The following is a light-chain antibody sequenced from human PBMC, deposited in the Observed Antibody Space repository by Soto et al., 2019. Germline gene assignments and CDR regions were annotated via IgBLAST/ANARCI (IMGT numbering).Light chain of an antibody. CDR3: QPYNSNSRT. Sequence: DIQMTQSPSTLSASVGDRVTITYRASQSITTYLAWYQQKPGEAPKLLIYKASTLERGVPSRFSGSGSGTEFTLTISSLQPDDFATYYCQPYNSNSRTFGQGTKVDI. CDR1: QSITTY. V-gene: IGKV1-5*03. CDR2: KAS. J-gene: IGKJ1*01.